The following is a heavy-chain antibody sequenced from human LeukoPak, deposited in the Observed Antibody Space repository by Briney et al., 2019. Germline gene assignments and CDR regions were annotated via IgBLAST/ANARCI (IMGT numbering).Heavy chain of an antibody. D-gene: IGHD3-22*01. V-gene: IGHV3-23*01. CDR1: GFTERGYA. CDR3: AKDLFSEDDYDNRE. Sequence: GGSLRLSGAASGFTERGYALNWLRQAPGKGLEWVSAISGSGGSTYYADSVKGRFTISRDNSKNTRYLHMNSLRAEDTAVYYCAKDLFSEDDYDNREWGQGTLVTVSS. CDR2: ISGSGGST. J-gene: IGHJ4*02.